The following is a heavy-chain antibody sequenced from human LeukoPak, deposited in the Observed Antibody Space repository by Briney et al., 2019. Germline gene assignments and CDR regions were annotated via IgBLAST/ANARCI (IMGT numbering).Heavy chain of an antibody. J-gene: IGHJ4*02. V-gene: IGHV6-1*01. CDR2: TYYRFKWYN. CDR3: ARGTLYATSGNFDY. Sequence: SQTLSLTCAISVDSVSSNTASWNWIRQSPSRGLEWLGRTYYRFKWYNDYALSVKSRITLNPDTSKNQFSLQLNSVTPEDTAVYYCARGTLYATSGNFDYWGQGTLVTVSS. D-gene: IGHD2/OR15-2a*01. CDR1: VDSVSSNTAS.